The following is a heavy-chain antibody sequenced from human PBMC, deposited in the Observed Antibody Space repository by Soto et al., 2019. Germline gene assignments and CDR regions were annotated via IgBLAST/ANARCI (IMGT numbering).Heavy chain of an antibody. V-gene: IGHV5-51*01. CDR3: ARHGFYGDYASNYFDP. J-gene: IGHJ5*02. CDR2: ISPGDSDT. Sequence: GESLKISCKGSGYNFATYWIAWVRQMPGEGLEYMGIISPGDSDTRYSPSFQGQVTFSADKSISTAYLQWSSLKASDTATYYCARHGFYGDYASNYFDPWGQGTQVTVSS. D-gene: IGHD4-17*01. CDR1: GYNFATYW.